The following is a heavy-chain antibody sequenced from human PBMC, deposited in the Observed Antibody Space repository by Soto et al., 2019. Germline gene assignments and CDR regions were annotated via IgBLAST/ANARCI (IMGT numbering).Heavy chain of an antibody. CDR2: ITPTSTV. Sequence: EVQVVESGGGLVQPGGSLRFSCAASGFSFSVYSMNWLRQAPGKGLEWVSHITPTSTVSYADSVRDRFTVSRDNVKCSLHLQMTRRRDEDTAVYYCASDWAYSFDYWGQGTLGRVSS. V-gene: IGHV3-48*02. CDR3: ASDWAYSFDY. J-gene: IGHJ4*02. CDR1: GFSFSVYS. D-gene: IGHD2-21*01.